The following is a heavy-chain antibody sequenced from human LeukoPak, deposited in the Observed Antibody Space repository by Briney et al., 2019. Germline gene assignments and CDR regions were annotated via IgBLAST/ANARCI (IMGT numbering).Heavy chain of an antibody. J-gene: IGHJ4*02. D-gene: IGHD4-11*01. CDR2: IYYSGST. CDR3: ARIHNYSNYPNYFDY. Sequence: SETLSLTCTVSGGSISSGDYYWNWIRQPPGKGLEWIGYIYYSGSTYYNPSLKSRVTISVDTSKNQFSLKLSSVTAADTAVYYCARIHNYSNYPNYFDYWGQGTLVTVSS. CDR1: GGSISSGDYY. V-gene: IGHV4-30-4*01.